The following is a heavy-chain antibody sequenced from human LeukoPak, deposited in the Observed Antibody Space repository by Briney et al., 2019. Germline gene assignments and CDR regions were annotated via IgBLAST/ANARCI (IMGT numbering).Heavy chain of an antibody. Sequence: ASVKVSCKASGYTFTSYGISWVRQAPGQGLEWMGWISAYNGNTNYAQKLQGRVTMTTDTSTSTAYMELRSLRSDDTAVYYCARDAQRGRWLQFTINDYWGQGTLVTVSS. CDR1: GYTFTSYG. CDR3: ARDAQRGRWLQFTINDY. D-gene: IGHD5-24*01. V-gene: IGHV1-18*01. CDR2: ISAYNGNT. J-gene: IGHJ4*02.